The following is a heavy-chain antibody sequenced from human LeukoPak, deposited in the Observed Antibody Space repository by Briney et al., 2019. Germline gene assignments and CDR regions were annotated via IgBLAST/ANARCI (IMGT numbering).Heavy chain of an antibody. CDR1: GFTFSSYW. Sequence: GGSLRLSCAASGFTFSSYWMSWVRQAPGKGLEWVANIKQDGSEKYYVDSVKGRFTISRDNAKNSLYLQMSSLRAEDTAVYYCARGPRYCSSTSCYFDYYYGMDVWGQGTTVTVSS. J-gene: IGHJ6*02. V-gene: IGHV3-7*01. CDR2: IKQDGSEK. D-gene: IGHD2-2*01. CDR3: ARGPRYCSSTSCYFDYYYGMDV.